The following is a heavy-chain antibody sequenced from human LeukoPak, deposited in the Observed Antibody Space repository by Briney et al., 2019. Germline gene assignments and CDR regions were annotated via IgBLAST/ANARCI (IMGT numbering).Heavy chain of an antibody. CDR3: ARSLKYYYGSGSYSPFDY. Sequence: GASVKVSCKASGYTFTSYGISWVRQAPGQGLEWMGWISAYNGNTNYAQKLQGRVTITTDESTSTAYMELSSLRSEDTAVYYCARSLKYYYGSGSYSPFDYWGQGTLVTVSS. D-gene: IGHD3-10*01. V-gene: IGHV1-18*01. J-gene: IGHJ4*02. CDR1: GYTFTSYG. CDR2: ISAYNGNT.